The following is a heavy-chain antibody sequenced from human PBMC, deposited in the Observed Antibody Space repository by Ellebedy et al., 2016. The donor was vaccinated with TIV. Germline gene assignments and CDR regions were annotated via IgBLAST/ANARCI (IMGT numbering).Heavy chain of an antibody. CDR1: GGSISSSSYY. V-gene: IGHV4-39*07. D-gene: IGHD4-17*01. CDR3: AGMTTVTPEPLYYFDY. Sequence: SETLSLXXTVSGGSISSSSYYWGWIRQPPGKGLEWIGSIYHSGSTNYNPSLKSRVTISVDKSKNQFSLKLSSVTAADTAVYYCAGMTTVTPEPLYYFDYWGQGTLVTVSS. J-gene: IGHJ4*02. CDR2: IYHSGST.